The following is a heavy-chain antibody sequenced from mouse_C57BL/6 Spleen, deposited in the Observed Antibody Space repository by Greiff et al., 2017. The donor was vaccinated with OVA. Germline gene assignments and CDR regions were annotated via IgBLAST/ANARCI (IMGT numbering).Heavy chain of an antibody. V-gene: IGHV5-4*01. D-gene: IGHD4-1*01. CDR1: GFTFSSYA. J-gene: IGHJ3*01. Sequence: EVQRVESGGGLVKPGGSLKLSCAASGFTFSSYAMSWVRQTPEKRLEWVATISDGGSYTYYPDNVKGRFTISRDNAKNNLYLQMSHLKSEDTAMYYCARGNWFKDWGQGTLVTVSA. CDR3: ARGNWFKD. CDR2: ISDGGSYT.